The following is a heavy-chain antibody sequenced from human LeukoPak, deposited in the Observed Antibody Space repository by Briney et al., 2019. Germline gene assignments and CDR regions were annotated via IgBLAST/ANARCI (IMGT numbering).Heavy chain of an antibody. D-gene: IGHD6-19*01. J-gene: IGHJ4*02. CDR2: ISGSGGST. CDR1: GFTFSSYA. Sequence: GGSLRLSCAAPGFTFSSYAMSWVRQAPGKGLEWVSAISGSGGSTYYADSVKGQFTISRDNSKNTLYLQMNSLRAKDTAVYYCAKMDSGIAVATTDYWGQGTLVTVSS. V-gene: IGHV3-23*01. CDR3: AKMDSGIAVATTDY.